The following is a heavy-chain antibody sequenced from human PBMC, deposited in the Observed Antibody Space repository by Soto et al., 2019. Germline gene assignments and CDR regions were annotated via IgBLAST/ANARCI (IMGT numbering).Heavy chain of an antibody. V-gene: IGHV1-69*02. CDR3: ATNYGSGSTHFDY. J-gene: IGHJ4*02. CDR1: GDTLNYYN. Sequence: QVQLVQSGAEVKKPGSPVRVSCTASGDTLNYYNISWVRQVPGQGPEWMGRIIPMLGMSNFAQKFQGRVTIMADKSTSTVYMNLSGLTSEDTAVYYCATNYGSGSTHFDYWGQGTLVNVSS. D-gene: IGHD3-10*01. CDR2: IIPMLGMS.